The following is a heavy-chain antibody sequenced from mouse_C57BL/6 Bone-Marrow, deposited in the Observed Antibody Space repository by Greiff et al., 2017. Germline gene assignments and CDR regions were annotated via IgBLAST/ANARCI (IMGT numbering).Heavy chain of an antibody. D-gene: IGHD1-1*01. Sequence: QVQLQQSGPELVKPGASVKISCKASGYAFSSSWMNWVKQRPGKGLEWIGRIYPGDGDTNYNGKFKGKATLTADKSSSTAYMQLSSLTSEDSAVYFWAHYYGSSYWYFDVWGTGTTVTVSS. J-gene: IGHJ1*03. CDR1: GYAFSSSW. CDR3: AHYYGSSYWYFDV. CDR2: IYPGDGDT. V-gene: IGHV1-82*01.